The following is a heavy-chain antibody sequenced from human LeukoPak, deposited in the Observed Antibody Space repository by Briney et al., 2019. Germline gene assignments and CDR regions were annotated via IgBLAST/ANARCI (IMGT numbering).Heavy chain of an antibody. Sequence: ASVKVSCKASGYTFTSYDINWVRHATGQGLEWMGWMNPNSGNTGYAQKFQGRVTMTRNTSISTAYMELSSLRSEDTAVYYCARAPRGVPHDAFDIWGQGTMVTVSS. CDR2: MNPNSGNT. V-gene: IGHV1-8*01. D-gene: IGHD3-10*01. CDR3: ARAPRGVPHDAFDI. J-gene: IGHJ3*02. CDR1: GYTFTSYD.